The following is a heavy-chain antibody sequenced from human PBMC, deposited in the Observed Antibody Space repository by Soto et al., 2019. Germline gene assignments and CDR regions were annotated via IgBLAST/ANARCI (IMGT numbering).Heavy chain of an antibody. CDR3: AKDWGRVLGAENYWYY. CDR1: GFPFSTSA. Sequence: EVQLLESGGGLVQPGGSLRLSCAASGFPFSTSAMNWVRQAPGKGLEWVSGISGSDSSTYYADSVKGRFTISRDNSKSTLYLQMNSLRAEDTAVYYCAKDWGRVLGAENYWYYWGQGTLVTVSS. CDR2: ISGSDSST. V-gene: IGHV3-23*01. D-gene: IGHD2-8*02. J-gene: IGHJ4*02.